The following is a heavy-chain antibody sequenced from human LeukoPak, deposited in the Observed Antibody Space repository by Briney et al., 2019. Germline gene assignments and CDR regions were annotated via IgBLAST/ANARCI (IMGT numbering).Heavy chain of an antibody. J-gene: IGHJ4*02. V-gene: IGHV5-51*01. CDR2: IYPGDSDT. CDR1: GYSFTSYW. D-gene: IGHD3-22*01. CDR3: ARHAPSYYDSSGYSPIDY. Sequence: GESLKISCKGSGYSFTSYWIGWVRQMPGKGLEWMGIIYPGDSDTRYSPSFQGQVTISADKSISTAYLQWSSLKASDTAMYYCARHAPSYYDSSGYSPIDYWGQGTLVTVSS.